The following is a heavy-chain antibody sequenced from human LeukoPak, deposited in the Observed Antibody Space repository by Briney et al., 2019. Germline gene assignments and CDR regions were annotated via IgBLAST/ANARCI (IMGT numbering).Heavy chain of an antibody. Sequence: SGTLSPTCAVSGWSTSSYNWWNWVRQNPGKRLEWIAEIYQSGSANYNPSLKSRVTTSMDKSNNQFSLKLNSVTAADTAVYYCAIKPASSAYYRIDRWGHGTLVTVSS. CDR2: IYQSGSA. D-gene: IGHD3-22*01. J-gene: IGHJ1*01. CDR1: GWSTSSYNW. CDR3: AIKPASSAYYRIDR. V-gene: IGHV4-4*02.